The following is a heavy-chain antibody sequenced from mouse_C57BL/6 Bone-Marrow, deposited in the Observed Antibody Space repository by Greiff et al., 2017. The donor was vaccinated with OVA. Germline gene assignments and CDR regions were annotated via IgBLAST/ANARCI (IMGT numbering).Heavy chain of an antibody. J-gene: IGHJ2*01. V-gene: IGHV1-82*01. CDR1: GYAFSSSW. CDR2: IYPGDGDT. Sequence: QVHVKQSGPELVKPGASVKISCKASGYAFSSSWMNWVKQRPGKGLEWIGRIYPGDGDTNYNGKFKGKATLTADKSSSTAYMQLSSLTSEDSAVYFCARRDSSGYDFDYWGQGTTLTVSS. D-gene: IGHD3-2*02. CDR3: ARRDSSGYDFDY.